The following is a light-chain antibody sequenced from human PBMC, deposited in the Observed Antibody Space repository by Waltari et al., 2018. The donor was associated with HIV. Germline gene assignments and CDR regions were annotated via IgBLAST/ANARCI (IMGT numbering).Light chain of an antibody. V-gene: IGKV3-15*01. Sequence: EIVLTQSPATLSVSPSDTATLSCRASQSIDRDLAWYHQRPGQAPRLLIFSVHTRLTGVPARFSGSGFGTEFTLSISSLQSEDAGVYYCQHYQKKPPMYTFGQGTRLEIK. CDR1: QSIDRD. J-gene: IGKJ2*01. CDR3: QHYQKKPPMYT. CDR2: SVH.